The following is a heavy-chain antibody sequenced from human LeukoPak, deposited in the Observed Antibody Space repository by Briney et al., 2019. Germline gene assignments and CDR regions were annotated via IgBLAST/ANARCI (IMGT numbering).Heavy chain of an antibody. V-gene: IGHV4-34*01. D-gene: IGHD4-23*01. CDR2: INHSGST. Sequence: SETLSLTCTVSGGSISSYYWSWIRQPPGKGLEWIGEINHSGSTNYNPSLKSRVTISVDTSKNQFSLKLSSVTAADTAVYYCARGYGGPVRFDPWGQGTLVTVSS. J-gene: IGHJ5*02. CDR3: ARGYGGPVRFDP. CDR1: GGSISSYY.